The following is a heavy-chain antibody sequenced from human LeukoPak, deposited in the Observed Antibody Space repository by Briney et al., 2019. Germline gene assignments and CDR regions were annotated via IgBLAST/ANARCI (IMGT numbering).Heavy chain of an antibody. CDR2: LDPSDSYT. CDR1: GYNFTGHL. J-gene: IGHJ4*02. V-gene: IGHV5-10-1*01. CDR3: AGLRDGSLDY. Sequence: GESLKISCKGPGYNFTGHLISWVRQMPVKGLEWMGRLDPSDSYTNYSPSFQGHVTISADKSISTAYLQWNSLKASDTAIYYCAGLRDGSLDYWGQGTLVTVSS.